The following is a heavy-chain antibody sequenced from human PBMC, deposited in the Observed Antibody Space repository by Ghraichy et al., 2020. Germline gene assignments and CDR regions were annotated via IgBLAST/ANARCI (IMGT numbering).Heavy chain of an antibody. J-gene: IGHJ4*02. CDR3: ARHLGGNYQLFDY. CDR1: GGSISSSNHY. V-gene: IGHV4-39*01. CDR2: IYYSGSA. D-gene: IGHD1-26*01. Sequence: SETLSLTCTVSGGSISSSNHYWGWIRQPPGKGLEWIGSIYYSGSAYYNPSLKSRVTISVDTSKSQFSLKLSSVTAADTAVYYCARHLGGNYQLFDYWGQGTLVTVSS.